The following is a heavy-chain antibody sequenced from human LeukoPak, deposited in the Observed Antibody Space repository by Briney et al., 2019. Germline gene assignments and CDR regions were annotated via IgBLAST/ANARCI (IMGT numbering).Heavy chain of an antibody. CDR1: DGSISYNY. J-gene: IGHJ4*02. Sequence: SETLSPTCIVSDGSISYNYWSWIRQSAGKGLELIGRIYYTGSTNYNPSLRSRVTMSVDTSKNQFSLMLSSVTAADTAVYYCARGLSGDSYGFEYWGQGTLVTVSS. D-gene: IGHD5-18*01. CDR3: ARGLSGDSYGFEY. V-gene: IGHV4-4*07. CDR2: IYYTGST.